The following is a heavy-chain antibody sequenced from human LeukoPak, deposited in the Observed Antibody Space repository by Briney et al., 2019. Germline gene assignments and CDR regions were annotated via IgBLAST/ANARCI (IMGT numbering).Heavy chain of an antibody. Sequence: SETLSLTCTVSGVSIKYDGYYWAWMRQSPGKGLEWIGYIHHSGGTNYNPSRKSRVTISVDRSKNQFSLKLSSVTAADTAVYYCARGGHYYYGSGSYYHGLNYYYGMAVWGQGTTVTVSS. CDR3: ARGGHYYYGSGSYYHGLNYYYGMAV. D-gene: IGHD3-10*01. V-gene: IGHV4-30-2*06. CDR2: IHHSGGT. CDR1: GVSIKYDGYY. J-gene: IGHJ6*02.